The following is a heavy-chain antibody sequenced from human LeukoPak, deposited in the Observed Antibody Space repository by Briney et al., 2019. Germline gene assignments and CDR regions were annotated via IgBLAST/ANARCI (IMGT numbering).Heavy chain of an antibody. CDR3: ARAPYSSSWYYYYGMDV. Sequence: SGTLSLTCTVSGGSISSYYWSWIRQPAGKGLEWIGRIYTSGSTNYNPSLKSRVTMSVDTSKNQFSLKLSSVTAADTAVYYCARAPYSSSWYYYYGMDVWGQGTTVTVSS. J-gene: IGHJ6*02. V-gene: IGHV4-4*07. CDR1: GGSISSYY. D-gene: IGHD6-13*01. CDR2: IYTSGST.